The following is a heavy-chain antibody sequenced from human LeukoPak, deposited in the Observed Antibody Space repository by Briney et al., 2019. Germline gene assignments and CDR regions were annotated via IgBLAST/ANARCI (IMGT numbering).Heavy chain of an antibody. J-gene: IGHJ4*02. CDR1: GFTFSNYA. CDR2: ISSSGDNT. Sequence: GGSLRLSCAASGFTFSNYAMSWVHQAPGKGLEWVSTISSSGDNTHYADFVKGRFTISRDNSKNTLYLQMNTLRAEDTAIFYCARRGWLINFDYWGQGTLVTVSS. V-gene: IGHV3-23*01. CDR3: ARRGWLINFDY. D-gene: IGHD5-12*01.